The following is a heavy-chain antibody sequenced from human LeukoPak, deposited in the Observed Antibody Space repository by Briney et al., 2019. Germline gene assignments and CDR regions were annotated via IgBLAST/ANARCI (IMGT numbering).Heavy chain of an antibody. Sequence: SETLSLTCAVYGGSFSGYYWSWIRQPPGKGLEWIGEINHSGSTNYNPSLKSRVTISVDTSKNQFSLKLSSVTAADTAVYYCARVCDSSGYYYVRACYFDYWGQGTLVTVSS. D-gene: IGHD3-22*01. CDR2: INHSGST. CDR1: GGSFSGYY. J-gene: IGHJ4*02. V-gene: IGHV4-34*01. CDR3: ARVCDSSGYYYVRACYFDY.